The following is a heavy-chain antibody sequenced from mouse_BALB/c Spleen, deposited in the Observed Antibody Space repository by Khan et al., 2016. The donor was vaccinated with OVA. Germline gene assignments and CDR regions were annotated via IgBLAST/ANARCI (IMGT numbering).Heavy chain of an antibody. V-gene: IGHV13-2*02. CDR3: SRGGYYYGTPFDY. CDR2: ITVKSDNSGA. CDR1: GFTFSYYR. Sequence: VQLVETWGGLVRPGNSLKLSCVTSGFTFSYYRMHWLRQFPGKRLEWIAVITVKSDNSGANYAESVKGRFTISRDDSKSSVYLQMNRLREEDTATYYCSRGGYYYGTPFDYWGQGTTLTVSS. D-gene: IGHD1-1*01. J-gene: IGHJ2*01.